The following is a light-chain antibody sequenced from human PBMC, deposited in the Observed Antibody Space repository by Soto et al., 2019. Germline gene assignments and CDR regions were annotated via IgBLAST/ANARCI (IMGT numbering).Light chain of an antibody. J-gene: IGKJ1*01. V-gene: IGKV3-15*01. Sequence: EIVMTQSPATLSVSPGDRATLSCRASQSIDSNYLAWYQQTPGQAPRLLIYGTSTRATDIPARFSGSVSGTEFTLTISSLQSEDFAVYYCQQYNKWPLTFGQGTKVEIK. CDR3: QQYNKWPLT. CDR1: QSIDSN. CDR2: GTS.